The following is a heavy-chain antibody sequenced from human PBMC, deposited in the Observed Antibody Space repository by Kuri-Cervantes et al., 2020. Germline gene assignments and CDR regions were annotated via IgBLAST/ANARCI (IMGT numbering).Heavy chain of an antibody. CDR3: ARYDWSGGSCYSAYYYYGMDV. J-gene: IGHJ6*02. CDR1: GYTFTSYY. CDR2: INPSGGST. D-gene: IGHD2-15*01. V-gene: IGHV1-46*01. Sequence: ASVKVSCKASGYTFTSYYMHWVRQAPGQGLEWMGIINPSGGSTNYAQKFQGRVTITADESTRTAYMELSSLRSEDTAVYYCARYDWSGGSCYSAYYYYGMDVWGQGTTVTVSS.